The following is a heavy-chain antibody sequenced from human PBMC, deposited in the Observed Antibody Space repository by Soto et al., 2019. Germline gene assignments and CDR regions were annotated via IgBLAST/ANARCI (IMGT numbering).Heavy chain of an antibody. CDR2: ISAYNGNT. CDR1: GYTFTSYA. J-gene: IGHJ4*02. Sequence: QVQLVQSGAEVKKPGASVKVSCKTSGYTFTSYAISWVRQAPGQGLEWMGWISAYNGNTHYAQKLQGRVTMTRDTSTSTAYMELRSLRSDDTAVYYCARDLAAAGPFDYWGQGTLVTVSS. D-gene: IGHD6-13*01. V-gene: IGHV1-18*01. CDR3: ARDLAAAGPFDY.